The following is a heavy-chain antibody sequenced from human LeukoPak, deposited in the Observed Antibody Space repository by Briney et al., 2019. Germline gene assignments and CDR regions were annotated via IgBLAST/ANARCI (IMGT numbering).Heavy chain of an antibody. CDR3: AKDQAYSSGWYADY. D-gene: IGHD6-19*01. Sequence: GGSLRLSCAASGFTFSSYAMNWVRQAPGKGLEWVSAISGNGGGTYYADSVKGRFTISRDNSKNTLYLQMNSLRAEDTAVYYCAKDQAYSSGWYADYWGQGTLVTVSS. V-gene: IGHV3-23*01. J-gene: IGHJ4*02. CDR1: GFTFSSYA. CDR2: ISGNGGGT.